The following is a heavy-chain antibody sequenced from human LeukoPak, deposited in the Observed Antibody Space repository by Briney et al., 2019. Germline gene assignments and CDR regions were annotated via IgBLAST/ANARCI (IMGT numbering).Heavy chain of an antibody. Sequence: SETLSLTCTVSGGSISSSSYYWGWIRQPPGKGLEWIGRIYTSGSTNYNPSLKSRVTISVDTSKNQFSLKLSSVTAADTAVYYCARDTYYYYMDVWGKGTTVTVSS. CDR3: ARDTYYYYMDV. CDR2: IYTSGST. CDR1: GGSISSSSYY. V-gene: IGHV4-61*02. J-gene: IGHJ6*03.